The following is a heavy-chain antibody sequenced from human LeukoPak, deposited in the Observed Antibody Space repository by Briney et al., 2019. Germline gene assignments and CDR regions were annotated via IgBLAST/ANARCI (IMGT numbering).Heavy chain of an antibody. V-gene: IGHV4-61*02. CDR3: ARETYYDFWSGYYQDY. J-gene: IGHJ4*02. CDR2: IYTSGST. D-gene: IGHD3-3*01. CDR1: GGSISSGSYY. Sequence: PSETLSLTCTVSGGSISSGSYYWSWIRQPAGKGLEWIGRIYTSGSTNYNPSLKSRVTISVDTSKNQFSLKLSSVTAADTAVYYCARETYYDFWSGYYQDYWGRGTLVTVSS.